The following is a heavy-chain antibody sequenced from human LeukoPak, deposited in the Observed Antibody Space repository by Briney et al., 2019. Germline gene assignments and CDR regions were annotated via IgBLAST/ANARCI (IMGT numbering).Heavy chain of an antibody. CDR1: GYTFTGYY. J-gene: IGHJ4*02. CDR3: ARAGRTSTGVFDN. CDR2: ISTYNGDT. Sequence: ASVKVSCKASGYTFTGYYMHWVRQAPGQGLGWMGWISTYNGDTKFAQNRQGSLTVTTATSTRTVYMELRSLRSDDTAVYYCARAGRTSTGVFDNWGQGTLVTVSS. V-gene: IGHV1-18*04. D-gene: IGHD2-2*01.